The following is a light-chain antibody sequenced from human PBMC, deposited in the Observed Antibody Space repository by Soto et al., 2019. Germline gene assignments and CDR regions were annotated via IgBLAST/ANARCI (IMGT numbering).Light chain of an antibody. J-gene: IGKJ5*01. Sequence: YRVTISCRASQNIKNYLNWYQQKPGKAAKLLIYASSSLQSGVPSRFSGSGSGADFILTISSLQSEDFATYYCQPSYSTPITFGQGTRLEIK. V-gene: IGKV1-39*01. CDR1: QNIKNY. CDR2: ASS. CDR3: QPSYSTPIT.